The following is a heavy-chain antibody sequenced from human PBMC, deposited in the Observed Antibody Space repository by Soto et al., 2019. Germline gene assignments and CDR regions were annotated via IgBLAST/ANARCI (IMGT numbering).Heavy chain of an antibody. CDR1: GYTFTSYD. CDR3: ARAPRYSSGPPTDY. V-gene: IGHV1-8*01. J-gene: IGHJ4*02. Sequence: ASVKVSCKASGYTFTSYDINWVRQATGQGLEWMGWMNPNSGNTGYAQKFQGRVTMTRNTSISTAYMELSSLRSEDTAVYYCARAPRYSSGPPTDYWGQGTLVTVSS. CDR2: MNPNSGNT. D-gene: IGHD6-19*01.